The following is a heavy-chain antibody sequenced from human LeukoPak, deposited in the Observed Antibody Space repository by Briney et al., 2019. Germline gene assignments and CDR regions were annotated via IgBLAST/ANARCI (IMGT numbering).Heavy chain of an antibody. CDR2: ISGSGGST. J-gene: IGHJ4*02. CDR3: AKAYDNSGHILRYSDY. CDR1: GLTFTRHA. V-gene: IGHV3-23*01. Sequence: GSLRLSCVASGLTFTRHAMSWVRQAPGKGLEWVSGISGSGGSTWYADSVKGHFTISRDNSKNTLYLQMNSLRAEDSAVYFCAKAYDNSGHILRYSDYWGQGTLVTVSS. D-gene: IGHD3-22*01.